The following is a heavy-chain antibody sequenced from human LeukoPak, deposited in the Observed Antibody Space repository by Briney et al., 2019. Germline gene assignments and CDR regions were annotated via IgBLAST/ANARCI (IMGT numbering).Heavy chain of an antibody. CDR2: IYYSGST. D-gene: IGHD3-16*01. J-gene: IGHJ4*02. CDR1: SVSIRSNY. V-gene: IGHV4-59*12. Sequence: SETLSLTCSVSSVSIRSNYWSWIRQPPGKGLEWIGYIYYSGSTYYNPSLKSRVTISVDTSKNQFSLKLSSVTAADTAVYYCARGYYDYVWGSYAPGYFDYWGQGTLVTVSS. CDR3: ARGYYDYVWGSYAPGYFDY.